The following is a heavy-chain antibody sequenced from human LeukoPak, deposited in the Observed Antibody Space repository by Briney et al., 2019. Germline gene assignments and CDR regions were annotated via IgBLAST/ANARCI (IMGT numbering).Heavy chain of an antibody. CDR3: AKLPTGFPNWFDP. CDR2: VHFNGHT. Sequence: SETLSLTCTVSGVSVTSGHYCWGWVRQSPGKGLEWIASVHFNGHTYSNPSLSTRVTMSIDTSKNQFSLKLTSLTAADTAIYYCAKLPTGFPNWFDPWGQGTLVTVSS. V-gene: IGHV4-39*01. CDR1: GVSVTSGHYC. J-gene: IGHJ5*02. D-gene: IGHD3-10*01.